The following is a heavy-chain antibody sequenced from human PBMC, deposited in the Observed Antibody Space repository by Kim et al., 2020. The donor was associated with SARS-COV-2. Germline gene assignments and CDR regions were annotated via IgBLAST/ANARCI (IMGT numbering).Heavy chain of an antibody. J-gene: IGHJ4*02. V-gene: IGHV4-34*01. D-gene: IGHD2-21*02. CDR3: ARGLVVVTAIRFDY. Sequence: TPSLKSRVTISVDTSQNQFSLKLSSVTAADTAVYYCARGLVVVTAIRFDYWGQGTLVTVSS.